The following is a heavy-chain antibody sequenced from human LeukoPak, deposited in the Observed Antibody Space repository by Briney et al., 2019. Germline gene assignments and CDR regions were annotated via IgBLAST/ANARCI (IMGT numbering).Heavy chain of an antibody. CDR2: IIPIFGTA. V-gene: IGHV1-69*06. D-gene: IGHD2-15*01. Sequence: APVKVSCKASGGTFSSYAISWVRQAPGQGLEWMGGIIPIFGTANCAQKFQGRVTITADKSTSTAYMELSSLRSEDTAVYYCAREDDGVAKLWGQGTLVTVSS. CDR1: GGTFSSYA. J-gene: IGHJ4*02. CDR3: AREDDGVAKL.